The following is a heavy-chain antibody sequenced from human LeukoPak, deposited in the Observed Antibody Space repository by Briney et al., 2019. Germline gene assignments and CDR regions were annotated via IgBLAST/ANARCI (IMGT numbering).Heavy chain of an antibody. CDR3: AKDTRHQYSSSSPFDY. Sequence: SGGSLRLSCAASGVTFYDYAMQWVRQAPGKGVGGGAGISWNSGSIDYADSVKGRFTISRDNAKNSLYLQMNSLRAEDMALYYCAKDTRHQYSSSSPFDYWGQGTLVTVSS. J-gene: IGHJ4*02. CDR2: ISWNSGSI. D-gene: IGHD6-6*01. V-gene: IGHV3-9*03. CDR1: GVTFYDYA.